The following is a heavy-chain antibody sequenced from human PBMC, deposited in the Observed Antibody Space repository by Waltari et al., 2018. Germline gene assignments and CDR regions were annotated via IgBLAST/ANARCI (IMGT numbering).Heavy chain of an antibody. CDR1: QFSFTTHW. V-gene: IGHV3-7*03. D-gene: IGHD3-16*01. CDR2: IKPDGSDK. J-gene: IGHJ4*02. CDR3: AKMGAGRAPDY. Sequence: EVQLVESGGDLVQPGGSLRLACSASQFSFTTHWMAWFRQAPGKRLEWVATIKPDGSDKFYVDSVKGRFAISRDNARNLLYLQMNSLRAEDTAIFYCAKMGAGRAPDYWGQGTLVTVSS.